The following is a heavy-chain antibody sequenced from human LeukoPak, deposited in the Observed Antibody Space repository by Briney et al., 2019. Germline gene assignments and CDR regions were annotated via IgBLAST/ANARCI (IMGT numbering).Heavy chain of an antibody. D-gene: IGHD5-24*01. V-gene: IGHV3-66*01. CDR1: GFTFSSNY. Sequence: GGSLRLSCAASGFTFSSNYMSWVRQAPGKGLEWVSVIYSGGSTYYADSVKGRFTISRDNSKNTLYLQMNSLRAEDTAVYYCARVAKRWLQFYYYYYMDVWGKGTTVTISS. CDR2: IYSGGST. CDR3: ARVAKRWLQFYYYYYMDV. J-gene: IGHJ6*03.